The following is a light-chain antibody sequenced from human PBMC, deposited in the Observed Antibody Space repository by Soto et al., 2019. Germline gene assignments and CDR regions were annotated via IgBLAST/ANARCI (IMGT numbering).Light chain of an antibody. CDR3: QQCHATPLT. J-gene: IGKJ5*01. CDR1: QGISSH. Sequence: IQLTQSPSSLSASVGDRVTITFRASQGISSHLAWYQQKPGKAPNLLIFGAKTLQSGVPSRFSGSGYGTDFTLTITTLQPEDVGMYYCQQCHATPLTFGQGTRLEIK. CDR2: GAK. V-gene: IGKV1-39*01.